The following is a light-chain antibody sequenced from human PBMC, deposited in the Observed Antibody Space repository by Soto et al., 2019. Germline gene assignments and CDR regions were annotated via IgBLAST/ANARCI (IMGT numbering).Light chain of an antibody. V-gene: IGLV1-40*01. J-gene: IGLJ2*01. CDR1: SSNIGAGYD. CDR2: GNN. CDR3: QSYDSGLSGSL. Sequence: QSVLTQPPSVSGAPGQRVTISCTGSSSNIGAGYDVHWYQKLPGTAPKLLIYGNNNRPSGVPDRFFGSKSGTSASLAITGLQTEDEADYYCQSYDSGLSGSLFGGGTKLTVL.